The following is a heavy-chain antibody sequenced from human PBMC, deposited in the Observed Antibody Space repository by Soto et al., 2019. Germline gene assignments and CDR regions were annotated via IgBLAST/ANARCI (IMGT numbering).Heavy chain of an antibody. Sequence: GASVKVSCKASGGTFSSYAISWVRQAPGQGLEWMGGIIPIFGTANYAQKFQGRVTITADESTSTAYMELSSLRSEDTAVYYCASITGTKSPFDYWGQGTLVTVSS. CDR1: GGTFSSYA. V-gene: IGHV1-69*13. CDR3: ASITGTKSPFDY. D-gene: IGHD1-7*01. J-gene: IGHJ4*02. CDR2: IIPIFGTA.